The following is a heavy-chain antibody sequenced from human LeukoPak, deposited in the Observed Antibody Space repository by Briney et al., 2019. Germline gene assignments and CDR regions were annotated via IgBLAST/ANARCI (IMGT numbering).Heavy chain of an antibody. J-gene: IGHJ4*02. CDR1: GFTLGSFT. CDR2: ISSRGATI. CDR3: ARDKARGLGYSYSKSGNYFDY. D-gene: IGHD5-18*01. V-gene: IGHV3-21*01. Sequence: KPGGSLRLYCAASGFTLGSFTMKWVRQAPGKGLEWVSSISSRGATIYYGDSVRGRFTISRDNAKNSLYLQMNSLRAEDTAVYSCARDKARGLGYSYSKSGNYFDYWGQGTLVTVSS.